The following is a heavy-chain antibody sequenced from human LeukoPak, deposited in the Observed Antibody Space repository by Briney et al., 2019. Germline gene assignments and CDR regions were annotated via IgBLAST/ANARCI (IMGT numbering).Heavy chain of an antibody. CDR1: GFTFSSYE. D-gene: IGHD4-11*01. Sequence: GGSLRLSCAASGFTFSSYEMNWVRQAPGKGLEWVSYISSSGSTIYYADSVKGRFTISRDNAKDSLFLQMNSLRAEDTAVYYCARDLLVTKYYFDYWGQGTLVTVSS. CDR3: ARDLLVTKYYFDY. CDR2: ISSSGSTI. V-gene: IGHV3-48*03. J-gene: IGHJ4*02.